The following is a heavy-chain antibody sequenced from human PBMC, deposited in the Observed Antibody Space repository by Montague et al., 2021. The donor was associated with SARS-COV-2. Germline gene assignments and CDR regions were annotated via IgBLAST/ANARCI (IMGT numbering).Heavy chain of an antibody. D-gene: IGHD3-22*01. CDR3: ARGRQHFNMIVVVMTGGEYYFDY. CDR1: GGSFSDYL. Sequence: SETRSLTCAVYGGSFSDYLWTWIRQPPGKGLEWIGEINHRGTSNYNPSLKSRVSISVDTSKNQFSLYLGSVTAADTAVYYCARGRQHFNMIVVVMTGGEYYFDYWGQGTLVTVSS. J-gene: IGHJ4*02. CDR2: INHRGTS. V-gene: IGHV4-34*01.